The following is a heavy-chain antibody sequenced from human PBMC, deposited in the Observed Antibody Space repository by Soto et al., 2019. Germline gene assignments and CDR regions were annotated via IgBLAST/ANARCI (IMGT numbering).Heavy chain of an antibody. J-gene: IGHJ4*02. V-gene: IGHV1-2*04. CDR1: GYTFPDYY. CDR3: ARVDCSGDNCYGPYYFDY. D-gene: IGHD2-15*01. CDR2: INPNSGVT. Sequence: QVQLVQSGAEVKKPGASVRVSCKASGYTFPDYYIHWVRQAPGQGLECMGWINPNSGVTNYAQTFQHWVTITRYTSTSTAYMELSSLRSGDTAIYYCARVDCSGDNCYGPYYFDYRGQGTLVTVSS.